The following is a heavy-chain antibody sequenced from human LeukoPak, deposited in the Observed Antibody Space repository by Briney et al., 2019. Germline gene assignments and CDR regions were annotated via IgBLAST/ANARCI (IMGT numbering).Heavy chain of an antibody. J-gene: IGHJ4*02. Sequence: GASVKVSCKASGYTFTGYYTHWVRQAPGQGLEWMGWINPNSGGTNYAQKFQGRVTMTRDTSISTAYMELSRLRSDDTAVYYCARPSYYYDHFDYWGQGTLVTVSS. CDR1: GYTFTGYY. D-gene: IGHD3-22*01. CDR2: INPNSGGT. CDR3: ARPSYYYDHFDY. V-gene: IGHV1-2*02.